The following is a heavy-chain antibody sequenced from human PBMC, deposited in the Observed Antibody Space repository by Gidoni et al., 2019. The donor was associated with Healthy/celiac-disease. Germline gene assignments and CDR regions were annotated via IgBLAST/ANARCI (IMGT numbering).Heavy chain of an antibody. Sequence: QVQLVQSGAEVKKPGASVKVSCKVSGYTLTELSMHWVRQAPGKGLEWMGGFDPGDGETIYAQKFQGRVTMTEDTSTDTAYMELNSLRSEDTAVYYCATDQVDWSGGGVVRSGYYFPFGYWGQGTLVTVSS. V-gene: IGHV1-24*01. CDR1: GYTLTELS. CDR3: ATDQVDWSGGGVVRSGYYFPFGY. D-gene: IGHD3-3*01. J-gene: IGHJ4*02. CDR2: FDPGDGET.